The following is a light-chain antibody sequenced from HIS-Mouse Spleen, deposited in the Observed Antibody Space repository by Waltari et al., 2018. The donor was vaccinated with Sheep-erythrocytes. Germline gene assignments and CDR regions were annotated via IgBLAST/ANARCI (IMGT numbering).Light chain of an antibody. V-gene: IGLV2-11*01. J-gene: IGLJ1*01. CDR2: DVS. Sequence: QSALTQPRSVSASPGQSVTISCTGTSSDVGGYNYVSCYQQYPGKAPKLMIYDVSKRPSGVPDRFSGSKSGNTASLTISGLQAEDEADYYCCSYAGSYNHVFATGTKVTVL. CDR3: CSYAGSYNHV. CDR1: SSDVGGYNY.